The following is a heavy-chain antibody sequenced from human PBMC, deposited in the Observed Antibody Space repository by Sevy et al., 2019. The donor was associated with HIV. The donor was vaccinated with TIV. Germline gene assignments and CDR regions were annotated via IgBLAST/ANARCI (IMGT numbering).Heavy chain of an antibody. Sequence: LETLSLTCAVSGYSISSGYYWGWIRQPPGKGLEWIGNIYHSGRTYNNPSLKSRVTMSVDTSKNQFSLKLSSVTAADTAVYYCARGDYYVTSGYTYYFDYWGQGTLVTVSS. D-gene: IGHD3-22*01. CDR3: ARGDYYVTSGYTYYFDY. V-gene: IGHV4-38-2*01. CDR1: GYSISSGYY. CDR2: IYHSGRT. J-gene: IGHJ4*02.